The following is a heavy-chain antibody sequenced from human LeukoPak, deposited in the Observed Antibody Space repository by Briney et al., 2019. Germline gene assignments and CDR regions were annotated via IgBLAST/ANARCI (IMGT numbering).Heavy chain of an antibody. D-gene: IGHD5-12*01. V-gene: IGHV3-23*01. J-gene: IGHJ4*02. CDR1: GFTFNNYA. CDR2: ISGSGSNT. Sequence: GGSLRLSCAASGFTFNNYAMSWVRQAPGKGLEWVSTISGSGSNTYYADSVKGRFTISGDNSKNTLYLQMNSLRAEDTAVYYCAKSVRGYTYYFDCWGQGTLVTVSS. CDR3: AKSVRGYTYYFDC.